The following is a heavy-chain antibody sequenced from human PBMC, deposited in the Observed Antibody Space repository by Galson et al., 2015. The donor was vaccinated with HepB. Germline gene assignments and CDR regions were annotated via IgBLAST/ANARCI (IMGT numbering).Heavy chain of an antibody. CDR2: FDPEDGET. V-gene: IGHV1-24*01. Sequence: SVKVSCKVSGYTHTELSMHWVRQAPGKGLEWMGGFDPEDGETIYAQKFQGRVTMTEDTSTDTAYMELSSLRSEDTAVYYCATGLGAFSGVPNPADYWGQGTLVTVSS. CDR3: ATGLGAFSGVPNPADY. CDR1: GYTHTELS. J-gene: IGHJ4*02. D-gene: IGHD3-16*01.